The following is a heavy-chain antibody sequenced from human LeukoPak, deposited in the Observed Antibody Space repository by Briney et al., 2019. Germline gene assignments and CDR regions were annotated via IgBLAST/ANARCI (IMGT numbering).Heavy chain of an antibody. Sequence: ASVKVSCKASGYTFTGYYMHWVRQAPGQGLEWMGWINPNNGGTNYAQEFQGRVTMTRDTSISTAYMELSRLRSDDTAVYYCARDIRGSGPDYWGQGTLVTVSS. CDR2: INPNNGGT. V-gene: IGHV1-2*02. CDR3: ARDIRGSGPDY. J-gene: IGHJ4*02. CDR1: GYTFTGYY. D-gene: IGHD1-26*01.